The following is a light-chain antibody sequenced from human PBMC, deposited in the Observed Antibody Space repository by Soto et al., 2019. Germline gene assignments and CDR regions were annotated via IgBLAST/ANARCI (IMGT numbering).Light chain of an antibody. CDR2: GAS. J-gene: IGKJ1*01. Sequence: EILMTQSPATLSVSPGERATLSCRSSHSVSSNYLAWYQQKPGQAPRLLIYGASSRATGIPDRFSGSGSGTDFTLTISRLEPEDFVVYYCQQYGSSRWTFGQGTKVDIK. CDR3: QQYGSSRWT. CDR1: HSVSSNY. V-gene: IGKV3-20*01.